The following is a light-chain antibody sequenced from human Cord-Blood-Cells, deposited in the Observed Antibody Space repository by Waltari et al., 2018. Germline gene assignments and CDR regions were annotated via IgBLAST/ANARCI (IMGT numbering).Light chain of an antibody. V-gene: IGKV1-NL1*01. CDR2: AAS. J-gene: IGKJ1*01. Sequence: DIQMTQSQSSLSESVGHRVTITCRTSQGISNSLDWYQQKPGKAPKLLLYAASRLESGVPSRFSGSGSGTDYTLTISSLQPEDFATYYCQQYYSTPPKFGQGTKVEIK. CDR1: QGISNS. CDR3: QQYYSTPPK.